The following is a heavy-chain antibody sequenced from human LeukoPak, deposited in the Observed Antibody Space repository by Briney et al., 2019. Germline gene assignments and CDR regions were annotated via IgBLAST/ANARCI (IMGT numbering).Heavy chain of an antibody. CDR1: GGSISSGGYY. Sequence: SETLSLTCTVSGGSISSGGYYWSWIRQHPGKGLEWIGYIYYSGSTYYNPSLKSRVTISVDTSKNQFSLKLSSVTAADTAVYYCARSAGTRGIDYWGQGTLVTVSP. J-gene: IGHJ4*02. V-gene: IGHV4-31*03. D-gene: IGHD3-16*01. CDR3: ARSAGTRGIDY. CDR2: IYYSGST.